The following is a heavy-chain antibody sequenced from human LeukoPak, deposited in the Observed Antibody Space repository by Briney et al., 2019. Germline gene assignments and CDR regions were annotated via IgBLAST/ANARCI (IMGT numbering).Heavy chain of an antibody. CDR3: ARDRGYYFGSGSYLGD. V-gene: IGHV4-59*01. Sequence: SETLSLTCTVSGGSISTYYWSWIRQPPGKGLEWIGYIYYSGSTNYNPSLKSRVTISVDTSKDQFSLKLSSVTAADTAVYYCARDRGYYFGSGSYLGDWGQGTLVTVPS. CDR2: IYYSGST. D-gene: IGHD3-10*01. J-gene: IGHJ4*02. CDR1: GGSISTYY.